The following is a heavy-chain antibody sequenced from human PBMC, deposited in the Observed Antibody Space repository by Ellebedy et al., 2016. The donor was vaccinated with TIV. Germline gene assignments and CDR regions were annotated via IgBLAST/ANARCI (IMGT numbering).Heavy chain of an antibody. CDR3: AKPRHGYDAFDS. Sequence: GGSLRLSXAAPGFTFSTYAMSWVRQAPGKGLEWVSVFSGSGGDTYYADSVKGRFTISRDNSRNTLYLEMNSLSAEDTAVYYCAKPRHGYDAFDSWGQGTLVTVSS. CDR2: FSGSGGDT. V-gene: IGHV3-23*01. D-gene: IGHD5-12*01. J-gene: IGHJ4*02. CDR1: GFTFSTYA.